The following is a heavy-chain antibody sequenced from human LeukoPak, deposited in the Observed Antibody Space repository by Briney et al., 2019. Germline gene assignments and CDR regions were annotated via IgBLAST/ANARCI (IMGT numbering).Heavy chain of an antibody. Sequence: ASVKVSCKASGYTFTSYYMHWVRQAPGQGLEWMGIINPSGGSTSYAQKFQGRVTMTRDMSTSTVYMELSSLKASDTAMYYCAGPQDFGLTGMNAFDIWGQGTMVTVSS. D-gene: IGHD7-27*01. V-gene: IGHV1-46*01. J-gene: IGHJ3*02. CDR2: INPSGGST. CDR1: GYTFTSYY. CDR3: AGPQDFGLTGMNAFDI.